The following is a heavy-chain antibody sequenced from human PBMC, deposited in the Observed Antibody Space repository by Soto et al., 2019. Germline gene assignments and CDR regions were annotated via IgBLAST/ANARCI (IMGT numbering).Heavy chain of an antibody. J-gene: IGHJ4*02. V-gene: IGHV3-30*18. CDR3: AKDRDIVVVVAAFDY. Sequence: QVQLVESGGGVVQPGRSLRLSCAASGFTFSSYGMHWVRQAPGKGLEWVAVISYDGSNKYYADSVKGRFTISRDNSKNTLYLQMNSLIAEDTAVYYCAKDRDIVVVVAAFDYWGEGTLVTVSS. CDR1: GFTFSSYG. CDR2: ISYDGSNK. D-gene: IGHD2-15*01.